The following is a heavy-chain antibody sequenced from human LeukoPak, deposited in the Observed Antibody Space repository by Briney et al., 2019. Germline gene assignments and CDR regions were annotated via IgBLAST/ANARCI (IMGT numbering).Heavy chain of an antibody. Sequence: SETLSLTCAVSGGSISSNSYYWGWIRQPPGKGLEWIGSIYHSGSTYYNPSLKSRVTISVDTSKNQFSLKLSSVTAADTAVYYCARDTGYDFWSGYPKYYFDYWGQGTLVTVSS. CDR3: ARDTGYDFWSGYPKYYFDY. CDR1: GGSISSNSYY. J-gene: IGHJ4*02. V-gene: IGHV4-39*07. D-gene: IGHD3-3*01. CDR2: IYHSGST.